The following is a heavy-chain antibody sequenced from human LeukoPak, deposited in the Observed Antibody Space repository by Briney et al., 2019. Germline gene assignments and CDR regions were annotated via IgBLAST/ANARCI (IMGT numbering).Heavy chain of an antibody. CDR1: GGSISGSSYY. D-gene: IGHD2-8*01. Sequence: SETLSLTCTVSGGSISGSSYYRSWIRQPPGTGLEWIGEINHRGSTNYNPSLRSRVTISVDTSKNQFSLKLSSVAAADTAVYYCARGALNGYYYYYYGMDVWGQGTTVTVSS. V-gene: IGHV4-39*07. CDR2: INHRGST. J-gene: IGHJ6*02. CDR3: ARGALNGYYYYYYGMDV.